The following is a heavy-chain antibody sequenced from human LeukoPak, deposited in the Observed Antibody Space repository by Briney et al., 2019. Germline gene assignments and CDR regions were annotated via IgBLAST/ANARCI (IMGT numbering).Heavy chain of an antibody. D-gene: IGHD3-16*02. Sequence: PGGSLRLSCAASGFTFSSYGMSWVRQAPGKGLEWVSGISGGGGSTYNADSVKGRFTISRDNSKNTLYLQMNSLRAEDTAIYYCARDVIGGYYYYVDVWGKGTSVAVS. J-gene: IGHJ6*03. CDR3: ARDVIGGYYYYVDV. V-gene: IGHV3-23*01. CDR1: GFTFSSYG. CDR2: ISGGGGST.